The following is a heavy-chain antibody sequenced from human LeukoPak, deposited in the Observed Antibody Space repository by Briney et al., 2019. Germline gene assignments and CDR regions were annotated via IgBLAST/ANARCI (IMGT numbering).Heavy chain of an antibody. CDR3: ARDRRPSGSYFSDY. D-gene: IGHD1-26*01. CDR2: INPNSGGT. CDR1: GYTFTGYY. Sequence: ASVMVSCKASGYTFTGYYMHWVRQAPGQGLEWMGWINPNSGGTNYAQKFQGRVTMTRDTSISTAYMELSRLRSDDTAVYYCARDRRPSGSYFSDYWGQGTLVTVSS. J-gene: IGHJ4*02. V-gene: IGHV1-2*02.